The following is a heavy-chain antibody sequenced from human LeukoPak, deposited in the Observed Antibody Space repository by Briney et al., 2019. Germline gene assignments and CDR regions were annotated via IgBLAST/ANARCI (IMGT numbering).Heavy chain of an antibody. CDR1: GFTVSRNY. V-gene: IGHV3-53*01. CDR2: IYSGGST. J-gene: IGHJ4*02. CDR3: ARGSSSGWSDFDY. Sequence: GGSLRLPCAASGFTVSRNYMSWVRQAPGKGLEWVSVIYSGGSTYYADSVKGRFTISRGNSKNTLYLQMNSLRAEDTAVYYCARGSSSGWSDFDYWGQGTLVTVSS. D-gene: IGHD6-19*01.